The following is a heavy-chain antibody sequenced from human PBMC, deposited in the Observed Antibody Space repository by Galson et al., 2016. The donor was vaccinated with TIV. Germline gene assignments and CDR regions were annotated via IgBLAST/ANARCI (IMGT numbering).Heavy chain of an antibody. CDR2: SDWDDDK. J-gene: IGHJ4*02. Sequence: PALVKPTQTLTLTCTFSGFSLGTSGMCVSWVRQPPGKALEWLARSDWDDDKYYSTSVKTRLTITKDTSKNKVVLMVTDVDPMDTYTYFCARTRSAAAGGLDFWGQGTLVTVSS. CDR3: ARTRSAAAGGLDF. D-gene: IGHD6-13*01. V-gene: IGHV2-70*11. CDR1: GFSLGTSGMC.